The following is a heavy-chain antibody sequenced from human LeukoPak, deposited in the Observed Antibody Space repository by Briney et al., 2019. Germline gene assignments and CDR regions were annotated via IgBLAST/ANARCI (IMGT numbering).Heavy chain of an antibody. CDR3: ARSQWAPQD. CDR1: GFTFSRYW. Sequence: GVSLRLSCAASGFTFSRYWMSWVPQAPGKGLEGVANIKQDGSEKYYVDSVKGRFTISRDNAKNSLYLQMYSLRAEDTAVYYCARSQWAPQDWGQGTLVTVSS. CDR2: IKQDGSEK. D-gene: IGHD6-19*01. J-gene: IGHJ4*02. V-gene: IGHV3-7*01.